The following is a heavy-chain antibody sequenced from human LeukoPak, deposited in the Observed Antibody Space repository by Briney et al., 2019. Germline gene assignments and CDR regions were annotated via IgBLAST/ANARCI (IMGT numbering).Heavy chain of an antibody. V-gene: IGHV1-24*01. CDR1: GYTLTELS. CDR3: ARGTATIAG. D-gene: IGHD5-24*01. J-gene: IGHJ4*02. CDR2: FDPEDGET. Sequence: ASVKVSCKVSGYTLTELSMHWVRRAPGKGLEWMGGFDPEDGETIYAQKFQGRVTMTRDMSTSTVYMELSSLRSEDTAVYYCARGTATIAGWGQGTLVTVSS.